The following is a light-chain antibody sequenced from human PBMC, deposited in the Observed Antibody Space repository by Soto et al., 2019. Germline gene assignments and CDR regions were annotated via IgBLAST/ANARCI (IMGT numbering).Light chain of an antibody. Sequence: QSVLTQPPSVSAAPGQKVTISCSGSSSNIGNNYVSWYQQLPGTAPKLLIYENNKRPSGIPDRFSASKSGTSATLGITGLQTVDEADYYCGTWDNSLYTYVFGTGTKLTVL. CDR2: ENN. V-gene: IGLV1-51*02. CDR1: SSNIGNNY. CDR3: GTWDNSLYTYV. J-gene: IGLJ1*01.